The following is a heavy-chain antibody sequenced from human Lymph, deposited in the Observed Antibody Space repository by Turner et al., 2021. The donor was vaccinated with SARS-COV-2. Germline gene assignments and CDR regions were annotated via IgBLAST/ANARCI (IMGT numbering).Heavy chain of an antibody. V-gene: IGHV3-23*01. CDR2: ISGSGGTT. D-gene: IGHD6-19*01. J-gene: IGHJ4*02. CDR3: AKDRFTLSSGWEDY. CDR1: GFTFSSYA. Sequence: EVQRLESGGGLVQPGGSLRLSCAASGFTFSSYAMSWVRQAPGKGLEWVSGISGSGGTTHYADSVKGRFTISRDNSKNTLYLQMNSLRAEDTAVYYCAKDRFTLSSGWEDYWGQGTLVTVSS.